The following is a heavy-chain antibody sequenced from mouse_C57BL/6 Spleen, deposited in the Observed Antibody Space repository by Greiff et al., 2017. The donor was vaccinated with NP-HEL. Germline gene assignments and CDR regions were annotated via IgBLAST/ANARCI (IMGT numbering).Heavy chain of an antibody. CDR3: ARRGYSNPFFGV. J-gene: IGHJ1*03. D-gene: IGHD2-5*01. CDR2: IYPGDGDT. V-gene: IGHV1-80*01. Sequence: QVQLQQSGAELVKPGASVKISCKASGYAFSSYWMNWVKQRPGKGLEWIGQIYPGDGDTNYNGKFKGKATLTADKSSSTAYMQRSSLTSEDSAVYFCARRGYSNPFFGVWGTGTTVTVSS. CDR1: GYAFSSYW.